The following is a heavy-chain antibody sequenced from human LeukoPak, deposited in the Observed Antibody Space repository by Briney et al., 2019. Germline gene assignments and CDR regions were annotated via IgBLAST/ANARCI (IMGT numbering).Heavy chain of an antibody. CDR2: MSYDGLNY. CDR1: GFTFSNSV. V-gene: IGHV3-30*04. CDR3: IVLAVAGTFGFDY. D-gene: IGHD6-19*01. Sequence: GRSLRLSCAASGFTFSNSVIHWVRQAPGKGLEWVAVMSYDGLNYYYADSVKGRFTISRDNAKNSLYLQMNSLRAEDTAVYYCIVLAVAGTFGFDYWGQGTLVTVSS. J-gene: IGHJ4*02.